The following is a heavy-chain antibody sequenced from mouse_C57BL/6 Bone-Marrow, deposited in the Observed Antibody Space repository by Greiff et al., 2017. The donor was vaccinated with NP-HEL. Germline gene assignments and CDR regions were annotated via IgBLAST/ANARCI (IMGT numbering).Heavy chain of an antibody. CDR1: GYTFTSYW. Sequence: QVQLQQPGAELVMPGASVKLSCKASGYTFTSYWMHWVKQRPGQGLEWIGQLDPSDIYTNSNQKFKGKSTLTVDNSSSTAYMQLSSLTSEDSAVYYCARNYDYDGNYFDYWGQGTTLTVSS. CDR2: LDPSDIYT. D-gene: IGHD2-4*01. CDR3: ARNYDYDGNYFDY. J-gene: IGHJ2*01. V-gene: IGHV1-69*01.